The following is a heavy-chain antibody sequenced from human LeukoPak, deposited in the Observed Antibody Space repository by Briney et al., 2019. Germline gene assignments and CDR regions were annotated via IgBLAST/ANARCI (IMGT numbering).Heavy chain of an antibody. CDR2: IIPIFGTA. D-gene: IGHD3-16*01. CDR1: GGTFSSYA. J-gene: IGHJ1*01. Sequence: SVKVSCKASGGTFSSYAISWVRQAPGQGLEWKGGIIPIFGTANYAQKFQGRVTITTDESTSTAYMELSSLRSEDTAVYYCARAKTPGHGDFQHWGQGTLVTVSS. V-gene: IGHV1-69*05. CDR3: ARAKTPGHGDFQH.